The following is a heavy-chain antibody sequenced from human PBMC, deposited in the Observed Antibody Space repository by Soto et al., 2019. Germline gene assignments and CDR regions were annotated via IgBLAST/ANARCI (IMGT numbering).Heavy chain of an antibody. CDR3: ARLGMHDFWGGYGGNWFAP. V-gene: IGHV4-61*01. Sequence: PSETLSLTCTVSGGSVSSGSYYWSWIRQPPGKGLEWIGYIYYSGSTNYNPSLKSRVTISVDTSKNQFSLKLSSVTAADTAVYYCARLGMHDFWGGYGGNWFAPWGRGTLVTVP. CDR1: GGSVSSGSYY. CDR2: IYYSGST. J-gene: IGHJ5*02. D-gene: IGHD3-3*01.